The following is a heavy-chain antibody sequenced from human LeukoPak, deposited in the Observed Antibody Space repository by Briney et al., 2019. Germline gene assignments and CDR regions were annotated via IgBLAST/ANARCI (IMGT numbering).Heavy chain of an antibody. Sequence: GGSLRLSCAASGFTFSSYAMHWVRQAPGKGLEYVSAISSNGGSTYYANPVKGRFTISRDNSKNTLYLQMGSLRAEDMAVYYCARGPEWNYFSFDYWGQGTLVTVSS. D-gene: IGHD1-7*01. V-gene: IGHV3-64*01. J-gene: IGHJ4*02. CDR2: ISSNGGST. CDR3: ARGPEWNYFSFDY. CDR1: GFTFSSYA.